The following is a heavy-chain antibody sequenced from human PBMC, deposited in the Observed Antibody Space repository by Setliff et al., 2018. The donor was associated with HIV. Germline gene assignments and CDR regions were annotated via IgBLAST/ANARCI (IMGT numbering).Heavy chain of an antibody. D-gene: IGHD2-2*01. CDR3: ARGHPIVPTGLVSFYFDH. V-gene: IGHV4-34*01. Sequence: SETLSLTCAVYGGSFSGYSWSWIRQPPGKGLEWIGEINHSGGTDDNPSLKSRVTISVDTSKNQFSLKLSSVSAADTAVYYCARGHPIVPTGLVSFYFDHWGQGTLVTVSS. J-gene: IGHJ4*02. CDR2: INHSGGT. CDR1: GGSFSGYS.